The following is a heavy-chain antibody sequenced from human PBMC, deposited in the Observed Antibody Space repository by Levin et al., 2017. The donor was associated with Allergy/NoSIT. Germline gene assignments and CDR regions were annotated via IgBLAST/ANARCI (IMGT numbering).Heavy chain of an antibody. CDR2: IWYDGSNK. V-gene: IGHV3-33*01. J-gene: IGHJ4*02. CDR3: ARAPPGIAVAGTDY. CDR1: GFTFSSYG. D-gene: IGHD6-19*01. Sequence: GESLKISCAASGFTFSSYGMHWVRQAPGKGLEWVAVIWYDGSNKYYADSVKGRFTISRDNSKNTLYLQMNSLRAEDTAVYYCARAPPGIAVAGTDYWGQGTLVTVSS.